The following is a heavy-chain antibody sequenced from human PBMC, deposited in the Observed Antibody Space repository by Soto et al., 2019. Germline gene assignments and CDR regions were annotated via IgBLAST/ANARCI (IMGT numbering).Heavy chain of an antibody. D-gene: IGHD2-15*01. J-gene: IGHJ6*03. CDR3: ARDNCSGGSCYPNQGYYYMGV. CDR2: INPNSGGT. V-gene: IGHV1-2*04. Sequence: ASVTVSCKASGYTFTGYYMHWVRQAPGQGLEWMGWINPNSGGTNYAQKFQGWVTMTRDTSISTAYMELSRLRSDDTAVYYCARDNCSGGSCYPNQGYYYMGVWGKGTTVTVSS. CDR1: GYTFTGYY.